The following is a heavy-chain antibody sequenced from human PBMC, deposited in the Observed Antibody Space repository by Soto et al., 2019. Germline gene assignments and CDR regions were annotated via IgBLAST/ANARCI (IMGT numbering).Heavy chain of an antibody. V-gene: IGHV3-21*01. D-gene: IGHD3-3*01. Sequence: GGSLRLSCAASGFTFSSYSMNWVRRAPGKGLEWVSSISSSSSYIYYADSVKGRFTISRDNAKNSLYLQMNSLRAEDTAVYYCARVLLYSSYYFDYWGQGTLVTVSS. J-gene: IGHJ4*02. CDR2: ISSSSSYI. CDR1: GFTFSSYS. CDR3: ARVLLYSSYYFDY.